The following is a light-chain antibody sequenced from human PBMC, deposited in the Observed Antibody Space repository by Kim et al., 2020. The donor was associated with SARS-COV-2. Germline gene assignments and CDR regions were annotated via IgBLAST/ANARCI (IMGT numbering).Light chain of an antibody. CDR3: QHYDCYPYT. J-gene: IGKJ2*01. Sequence: DIHMTQSPSTLSASVGDRVTITCRASQSITLLAWYQQKPGKAPKLLIYQASTLESGVPSRFSGSGSGTEFSLTISSLQPDDFATYHCQHYDCYPYTFGQGTKLEI. CDR1: QSITL. CDR2: QAS. V-gene: IGKV1-5*01.